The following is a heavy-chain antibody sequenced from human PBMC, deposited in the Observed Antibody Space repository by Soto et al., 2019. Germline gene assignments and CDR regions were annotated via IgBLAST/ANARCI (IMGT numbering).Heavy chain of an antibody. Sequence: QEHLVQSGAEVKKPGASVTVSCQASGYRFSTYSVHWVRHAPGQALQWMGVIDPSDGSTIYAQQFQDSITLTSDTSARTVFLGLTRLTFDDTAIYFCTAGFVTRLRPNHCSYGMDVWGQGTTVTVSS. V-gene: IGHV1-46*01. CDR1: GYRFSTYS. J-gene: IGHJ6*02. CDR2: IDPSDGST. CDR3: TAGFVTRLRPNHCSYGMDV. D-gene: IGHD2-15*01.